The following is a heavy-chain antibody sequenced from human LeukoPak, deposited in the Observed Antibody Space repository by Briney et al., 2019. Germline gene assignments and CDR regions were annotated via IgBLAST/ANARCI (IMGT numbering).Heavy chain of an antibody. J-gene: IGHJ4*02. CDR3: TRDQTPYY. CDR1: GFTFSSYG. V-gene: IGHV3-30*03. Sequence: GGSLRLSCAASGFTFSSYGMHWVRQAPGKGLEWVAVISYDGSNKYYADSVKGRFTISRDDSKGIAYLQMDSLKTEDTAVYYCTRDQTPYYWGQGTLVTVSS. CDR2: ISYDGSNK.